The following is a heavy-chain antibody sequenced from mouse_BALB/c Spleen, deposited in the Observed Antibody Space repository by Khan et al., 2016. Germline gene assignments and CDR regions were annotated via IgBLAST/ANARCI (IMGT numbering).Heavy chain of an antibody. CDR3: AKKNAMDY. CDR2: ISNGGGST. Sequence: EVELVESGGGLVQPGGSLKLSCAASGFTFSSYTMSWVRQTPEKRLEWVAYISNGGGSTYYPDTVKGRFTISRDNAKNTLYLQMSSLKSEDTAMYYCAKKNAMDYWGQGSSVTFSS. V-gene: IGHV5-12-2*01. J-gene: IGHJ4*01. CDR1: GFTFSSYT.